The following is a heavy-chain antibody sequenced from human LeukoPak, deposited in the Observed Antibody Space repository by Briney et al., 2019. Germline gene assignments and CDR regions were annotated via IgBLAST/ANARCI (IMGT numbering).Heavy chain of an antibody. CDR3: ARRVVVAAAPYYFDY. Sequence: GGSLRLSCAASGFNFGAYTINWVRQAPGKGLEWVSCIFSRSESILYADSVKGRFTISRDNAKNSLYLQMNSLRVEDTAVYYCARRVVVAAAPYYFDYWGQGTLVTVSS. V-gene: IGHV3-21*01. D-gene: IGHD2-2*01. CDR2: IFSRSESI. CDR1: GFNFGAYT. J-gene: IGHJ4*02.